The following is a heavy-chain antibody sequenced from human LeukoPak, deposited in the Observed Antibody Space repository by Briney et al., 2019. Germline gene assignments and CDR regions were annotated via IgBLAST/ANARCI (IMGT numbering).Heavy chain of an antibody. CDR3: AGTLVAAAAGPYYYYGMDV. CDR2: IYSGGST. CDR1: GFTVSSNY. J-gene: IGHJ6*02. Sequence: PGGSLRLSCAASGFTVSSNYMSWVRQAPGKGLEWVSVIYSGGSTYYADSVKGRFTISRDNSKNTLYLQMNSLRAEDTAVYYCAGTLVAAAAGPYYYYGMDVWGQGTTVTVSS. D-gene: IGHD6-13*01. V-gene: IGHV3-66*01.